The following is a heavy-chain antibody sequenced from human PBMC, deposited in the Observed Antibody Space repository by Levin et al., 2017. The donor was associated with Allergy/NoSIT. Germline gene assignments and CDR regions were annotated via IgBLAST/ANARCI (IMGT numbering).Heavy chain of an antibody. J-gene: IGHJ5*02. Sequence: GESLKISCKASGYTFTGYYMHWVRQAPGQGLEWMGWINPNSGGTNYAQKFQGRVTMTRDTSISTAYMELSRLRSDDTAVYYCARDRRVVRGRNNWFDPWGQGTLVTVSS. V-gene: IGHV1-2*02. CDR3: ARDRRVVRGRNNWFDP. CDR1: GYTFTGYY. CDR2: INPNSGGT. D-gene: IGHD4-23*01.